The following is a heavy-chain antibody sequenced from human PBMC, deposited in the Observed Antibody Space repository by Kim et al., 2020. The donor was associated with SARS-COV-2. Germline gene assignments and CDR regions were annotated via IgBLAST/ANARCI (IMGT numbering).Heavy chain of an antibody. D-gene: IGHD3-10*01. Sequence: SETLSLTCTVSGGSIRSSGYYWGWIRQPPGKGLEWIGSVYHTGNTYYNPSLKSRVTISADTSKNQFSLKLTSVTAADTAVYYCARQGDGSGSYYLSPYYYYGRDVWGQGTTVTLSS. J-gene: IGHJ6*02. CDR2: VYHTGNT. CDR1: GGSIRSSGYY. CDR3: ARQGDGSGSYYLSPYYYYGRDV. V-gene: IGHV4-39*01.